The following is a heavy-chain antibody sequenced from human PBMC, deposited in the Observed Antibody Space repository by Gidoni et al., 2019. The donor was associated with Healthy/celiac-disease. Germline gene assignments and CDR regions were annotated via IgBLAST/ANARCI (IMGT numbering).Heavy chain of an antibody. V-gene: IGHV5-51*01. CDR2: IYPVDSDT. CDR3: ARHDCSSTSCTIDAFDI. J-gene: IGHJ3*02. Sequence: VQLVQSGAEVNKPGASMKISCRGSGYSFTSYWNGWVRQMPGKGLEWMGIIYPVDSDTRYSPSCQGQVTISADKSISTAYLQWSSLKASDTAMYYCARHDCSSTSCTIDAFDIWGQGTMVTVSS. CDR1: GYSFTSYW. D-gene: IGHD2-2*01.